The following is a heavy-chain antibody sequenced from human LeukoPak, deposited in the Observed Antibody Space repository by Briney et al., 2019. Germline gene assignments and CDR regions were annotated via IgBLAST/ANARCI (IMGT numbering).Heavy chain of an antibody. CDR3: AKDMGYDFWSGFIDY. J-gene: IGHJ4*02. Sequence: PGGSLRLSCAASGFTVRNNYMTWVRQAPGKGLEWVSIIYSGDSTSYADSVKGRFTISRDNSKNTLYLQMNSLRAEDTAVYYCAKDMGYDFWSGFIDYWGQGTLVTVSS. V-gene: IGHV3-53*01. CDR2: IYSGDST. CDR1: GFTVRNNY. D-gene: IGHD3-3*01.